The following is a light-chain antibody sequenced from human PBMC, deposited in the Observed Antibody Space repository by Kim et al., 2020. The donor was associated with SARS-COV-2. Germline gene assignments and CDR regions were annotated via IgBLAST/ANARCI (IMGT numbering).Light chain of an antibody. CDR1: QSVLYRSNNQNY. J-gene: IGKJ2*01. V-gene: IGKV4-1*01. CDR2: CAS. CDR3: QQYYSTPYT. Sequence: ATINCKSSQSVLYRSNNQNYLAWYQQKPGQPPKLLIYCASTREYGVPDRFSGSGSGTDFTLTISSLQAEDVAVYYCQQYYSTPYTFGQGTKLEI.